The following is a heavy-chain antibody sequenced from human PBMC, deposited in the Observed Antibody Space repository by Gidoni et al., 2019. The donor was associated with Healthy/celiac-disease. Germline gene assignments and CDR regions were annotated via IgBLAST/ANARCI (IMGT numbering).Heavy chain of an antibody. CDR1: GFTFSSYG. D-gene: IGHD5-18*01. CDR2: IWYDGSNK. J-gene: IGHJ4*02. Sequence: QVQLVESGGGVVQPGRSRRLSCAASGFTFSSYGMHWVRQAPGKGLEWVAVIWYDGSNKYYADSVKGRFTISRDNSKNTLYLQMNSLRAEDTAVYYCARDLRDTAMVGGFDYWGQGTLVTVSS. V-gene: IGHV3-33*01. CDR3: ARDLRDTAMVGGFDY.